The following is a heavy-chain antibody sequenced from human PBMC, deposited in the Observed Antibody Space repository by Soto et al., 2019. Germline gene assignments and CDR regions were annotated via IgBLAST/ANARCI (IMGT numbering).Heavy chain of an antibody. CDR3: ARRVYDLTKGYFDY. Sequence: ASVKVSCKASGYTFTSYGISWVRQAPGQGLEWMGWISAYNGNTNYAQKLQGRVTMTTDTSTSTAYMELRSLRSDDTAVYHCARRVYDLTKGYFDYWGQGTLVTVSS. V-gene: IGHV1-18*04. D-gene: IGHD2-8*01. CDR2: ISAYNGNT. CDR1: GYTFTSYG. J-gene: IGHJ4*02.